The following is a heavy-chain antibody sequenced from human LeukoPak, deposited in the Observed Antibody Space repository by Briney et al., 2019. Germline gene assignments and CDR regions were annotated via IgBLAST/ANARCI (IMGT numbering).Heavy chain of an antibody. CDR2: ISVTGADR. V-gene: IGHV3-23*01. CDR3: VTLHDFWSGYFNFDS. J-gene: IGHJ4*02. CDR1: GITFSGYG. Sequence: GESLRLSCEASGITFSGYGMSWVRQAPGKGLEWVAAISVTGADRYYADSLKGRFTISRDNSKNTLYLQMNTLSAEDTAVYYCVTLHDFWSGYFNFDSWGRGTLVTVSS. D-gene: IGHD3-3*01.